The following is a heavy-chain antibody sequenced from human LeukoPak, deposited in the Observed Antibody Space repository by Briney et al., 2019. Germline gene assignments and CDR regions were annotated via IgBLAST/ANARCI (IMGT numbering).Heavy chain of an antibody. V-gene: IGHV1-18*01. CDR1: GYTFISYG. Sequence: ASVKVSCKASGYTFISYGITWVRQAPGQGLEWMGWLSPYTTKTNYAQSLQGRVTMTTDTSTSTAYMELRSLRSDDTAVYYCAREGGVGPTAPPDYYSYQMDVWGKGTTVTVSS. J-gene: IGHJ6*03. CDR3: AREGGVGPTAPPDYYSYQMDV. D-gene: IGHD1-26*01. CDR2: LSPYTTKT.